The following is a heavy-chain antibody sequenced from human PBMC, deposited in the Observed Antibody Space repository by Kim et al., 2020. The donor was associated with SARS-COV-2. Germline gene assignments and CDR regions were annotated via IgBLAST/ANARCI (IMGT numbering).Heavy chain of an antibody. D-gene: IGHD7-27*01. V-gene: IGHV1-3*01. Sequence: ASVKVSCKASGYTFNNYVIQWVRQAPGQSLEWMGYKNPGNGRTQYSQEFQDRVTITWDTSATTAYMELNSLRSEDTAVYYCARDDLGDVPWYFDFWGRGTLVTVSS. CDR2: KNPGNGRT. CDR1: GYTFNNYV. J-gene: IGHJ2*01. CDR3: ARDDLGDVPWYFDF.